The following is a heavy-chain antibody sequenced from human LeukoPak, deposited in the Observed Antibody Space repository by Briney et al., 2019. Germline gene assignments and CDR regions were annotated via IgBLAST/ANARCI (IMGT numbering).Heavy chain of an antibody. Sequence: SETLSPTCAVYGGSFSGYYWSWIRQPPGKGLEWIGEINHSGSTNYNPSLKSRVTISVDTSKNQFSLKLSSVTAADTAVYYCARQGIAAAVFRYWGQGTLVTVSS. CDR1: GGSFSGYY. CDR3: ARQGIAAAVFRY. D-gene: IGHD6-13*01. V-gene: IGHV4-34*01. CDR2: INHSGST. J-gene: IGHJ4*02.